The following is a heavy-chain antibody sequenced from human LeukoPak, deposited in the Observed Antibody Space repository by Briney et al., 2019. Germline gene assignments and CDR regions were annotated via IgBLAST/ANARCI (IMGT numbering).Heavy chain of an antibody. CDR1: GFTFSNYG. CDR3: AREGSKYSSGWFSSANWFDP. J-gene: IGHJ5*02. D-gene: IGHD6-19*01. Sequence: GSLRLSCAASGFTFSNYGMNWIRQPPGKGLEWIGEINHSGSTNYNPSLKSRVTISVDTSKNQFSLKLSSVTAADTAVYYCAREGSKYSSGWFSSANWFDPWGQGTLVTVSS. V-gene: IGHV4-34*01. CDR2: INHSGST.